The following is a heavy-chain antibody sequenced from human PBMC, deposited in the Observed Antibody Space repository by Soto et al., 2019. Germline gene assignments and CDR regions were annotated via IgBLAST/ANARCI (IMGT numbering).Heavy chain of an antibody. CDR1: GFTFNSYG. Sequence: QVQLVESGGGVVQPGRSLRLSCAASGFTFNSYGMHWVRQGPGNGLEWVAFISYDSTKTYYADSVKGRFTISRDNSNSALYVQMNSLTGEDTAVYYCARTRSARSDFPYCSLDVWGQGTTVTVSS. J-gene: IGHJ6*02. CDR3: ARTRSARSDFPYCSLDV. V-gene: IGHV3-30*03. D-gene: IGHD2-21*02. CDR2: ISYDSTKT.